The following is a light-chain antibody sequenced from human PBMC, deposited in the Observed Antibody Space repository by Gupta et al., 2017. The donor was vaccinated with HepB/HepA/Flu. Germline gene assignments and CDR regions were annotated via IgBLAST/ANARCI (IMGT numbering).Light chain of an antibody. CDR2: KNT. V-gene: IGLV3-25*03. CDR1: ALPKEY. J-gene: IGLJ1*01. Sequence: SYDLTQPPSVSVSPGQTATITCSGDALPKEYGYWYQQKPGQAPVLIIYKNTERPSGIPERFSGSSSGTTVTLTISGVQAEDEADYFCQSKDTSGGLLVFGSGTKVTVL. CDR3: QSKDTSGGLLV.